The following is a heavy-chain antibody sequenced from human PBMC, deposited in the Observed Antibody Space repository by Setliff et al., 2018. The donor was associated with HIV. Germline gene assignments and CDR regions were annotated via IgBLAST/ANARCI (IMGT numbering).Heavy chain of an antibody. D-gene: IGHD3-10*01. J-gene: IGHJ4*02. CDR3: ARHGQYGSGSYYNRPFDY. Sequence: GESLKISCKGSGYSFTNYWIAWLRQMPGKGLEWMGIIYPGDSDTRYSPSFQGQVTISADKSISTAYLQWSSLKASDTAMYYRARHGQYGSGSYYNRPFDYWGQGTLVTVSS. V-gene: IGHV5-51*01. CDR2: IYPGDSDT. CDR1: GYSFTNYW.